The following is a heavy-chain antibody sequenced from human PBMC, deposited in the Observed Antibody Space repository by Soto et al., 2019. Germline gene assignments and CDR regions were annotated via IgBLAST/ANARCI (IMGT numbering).Heavy chain of an antibody. D-gene: IGHD3-16*01. CDR2: IWYDGSNK. V-gene: IGHV3-33*01. CDR1: GFTFSSYG. Sequence: GGSLRLSCAASGFTFSSYGMHWVRQAPGKGLEWVAVIWYDGSNKYYADSVKGRFTISRDNSKNTLYLQMNSLRAEDTAVYYCARSSRHLADSMDVWGQGTTVTVSS. CDR3: ARSSRHLADSMDV. J-gene: IGHJ6*02.